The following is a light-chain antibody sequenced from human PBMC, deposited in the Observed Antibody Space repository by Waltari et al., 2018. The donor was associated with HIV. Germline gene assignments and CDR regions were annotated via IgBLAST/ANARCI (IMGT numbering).Light chain of an antibody. J-gene: IGLJ2*01. CDR1: SPNIGNNY. Sequence: QSVLTQPPSVSAAPGQKVTISCSGSSPNIGNNYVSWYQQLPGTAPKLLIYENNKRPSGIPHRFSGSKSGTSATLGITGLQTGDEADYYCGTWDSSLSAGVFGGGTKLTVL. V-gene: IGLV1-51*02. CDR2: ENN. CDR3: GTWDSSLSAGV.